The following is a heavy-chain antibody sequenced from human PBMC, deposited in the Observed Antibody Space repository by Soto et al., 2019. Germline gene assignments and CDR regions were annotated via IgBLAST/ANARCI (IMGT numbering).Heavy chain of an antibody. CDR3: AREDYYGSGSYYNNDAFAI. CDR1: GGTFSTYI. D-gene: IGHD3-10*01. CDR2: IIPILGIA. J-gene: IGHJ3*02. Sequence: QAQLVQSGAEVKKPGSSVKVSCKASGGTFSTYIISWVRQAPGQGLEWMGRIIPILGIANYAQNFQGRVMSTADKSTSTVYMELSSLRSEDTAVYYCAREDYYGSGSYYNNDAFAIWGQGTMVTVSS. V-gene: IGHV1-69*08.